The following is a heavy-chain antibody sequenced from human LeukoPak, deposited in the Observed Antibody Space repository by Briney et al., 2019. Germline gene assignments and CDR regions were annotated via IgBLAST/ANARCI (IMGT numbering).Heavy chain of an antibody. CDR3: ARAGSDSRYRYFDL. J-gene: IGHJ2*01. CDR1: GFTFSSYA. D-gene: IGHD2-21*01. V-gene: IGHV3-7*04. Sequence: GGSLRLSCAASGFTFSSYAMHWVRQAPGKGLEWVATIKQDGSEKYYVDSVKGRFTISRDNAKNSLYLQMNSLRAEDTAVYYCARAGSDSRYRYFDLWGRGTLVSVSS. CDR2: IKQDGSEK.